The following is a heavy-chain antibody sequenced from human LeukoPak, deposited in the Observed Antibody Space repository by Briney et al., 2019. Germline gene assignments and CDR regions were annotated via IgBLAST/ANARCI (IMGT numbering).Heavy chain of an antibody. CDR2: IIPILGIA. CDR1: GGTFSSYT. CDR3: ARDDKHGGGAYYYYYYYMDV. D-gene: IGHD2-21*01. V-gene: IGHV1-69*16. J-gene: IGHJ6*03. Sequence: EASVKVSCKASGGTFSSYTISWVRQAPGQGLEWMGRIIPILGIANYAQKFQGRVTITTDESTSTAYMELSSLRSEDTAVYYCARDDKHGGGAYYYYYYYMDVWGKGTTVTVSS.